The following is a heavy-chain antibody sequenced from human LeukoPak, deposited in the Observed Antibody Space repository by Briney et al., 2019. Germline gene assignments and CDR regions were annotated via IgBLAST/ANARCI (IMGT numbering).Heavy chain of an antibody. CDR1: GGSISSGSYF. J-gene: IGHJ4*02. V-gene: IGHV4-39*07. CDR2: IYYSGST. CDR3: ARAPEYGLYYFDY. D-gene: IGHD1-14*01. Sequence: SETLSLTCTVSGGSISSGSYFWGWIRQPPGKGLEWIGSIYYSGSTYDNPSLKSRVTISVDTSKDQFSLKLTSVTAADTAVYYCARAPEYGLYYFDYWGQGTLVTVSS.